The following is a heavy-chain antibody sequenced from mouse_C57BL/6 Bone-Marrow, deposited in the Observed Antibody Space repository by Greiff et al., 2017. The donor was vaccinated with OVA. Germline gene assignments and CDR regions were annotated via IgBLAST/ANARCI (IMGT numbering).Heavy chain of an antibody. V-gene: IGHV5-16*01. D-gene: IGHD3-3*01. Sequence: EVKLVESEGGLVQPGSSMKLSCTASGFTFSDYYMAWVRQVPEKGLEWVANINYDGSSTYYLDSLKSRFIISRDNAKNILYLQMSSLKSEDTATYYWARGGWDWYFDVWGTGTTVTVSS. J-gene: IGHJ1*03. CDR1: GFTFSDYY. CDR3: ARGGWDWYFDV. CDR2: INYDGSST.